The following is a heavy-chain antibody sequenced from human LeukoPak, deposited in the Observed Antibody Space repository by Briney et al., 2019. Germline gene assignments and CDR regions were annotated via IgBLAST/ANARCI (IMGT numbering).Heavy chain of an antibody. Sequence: GAPVKVSCKASGYTFSNFGINWVRQAPGRGLEWMGWISGNNDNPNYGQKFQGRFTVTTDSSTNTAYMELRNLRLDDTAVYYCARDGTSTDDYWGQGTLVTVSS. D-gene: IGHD2-2*01. J-gene: IGHJ4*02. CDR2: ISGNNDNP. CDR3: ARDGTSTDDY. V-gene: IGHV1-18*01. CDR1: GYTFSNFG.